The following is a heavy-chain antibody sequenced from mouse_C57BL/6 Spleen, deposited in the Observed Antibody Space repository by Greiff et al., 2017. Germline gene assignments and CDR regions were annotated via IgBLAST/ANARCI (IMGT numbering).Heavy chain of an antibody. CDR1: GYTFTSYW. V-gene: IGHV1-50*01. Sequence: QVQLQQPGAELVKPGASVKLSCKASGYTFTSYWMQWVKQRPGQGLEWIGEIDPSDSYTNYNPKFKGKATLTVDTSSSTAYMQLSSLTSEDAAVYYCASQLGAYYAMDYWGQGTSVTVSS. CDR3: ASQLGAYYAMDY. D-gene: IGHD4-1*02. J-gene: IGHJ4*01. CDR2: IDPSDSYT.